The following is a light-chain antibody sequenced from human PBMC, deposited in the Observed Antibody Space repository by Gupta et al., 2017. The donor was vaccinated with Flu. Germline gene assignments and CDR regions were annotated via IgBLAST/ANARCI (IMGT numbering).Light chain of an antibody. V-gene: IGLV10-54*04. CDR1: SNNVGNQG. J-gene: IGLJ3*02. CDR3: SESASRINDVV. CDR2: MNN. Sequence: QAGLTQPPLVSTFLRQTATLTCTGNSNNVGNQGAAWLQQHQGHPPKVLSDMNNNRPSGISERFSSYRAGNTAYLNINGLPAEEEADYYGSESASRINDVVFGGGTKLTVL.